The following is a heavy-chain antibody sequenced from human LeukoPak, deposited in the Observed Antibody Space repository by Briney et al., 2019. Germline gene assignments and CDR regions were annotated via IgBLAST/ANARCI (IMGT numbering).Heavy chain of an antibody. CDR1: GFIFSGYS. V-gene: IGHV3-21*01. CDR2: ISSSSGYI. J-gene: IGHJ4*02. Sequence: GGSLRLSCAASGFIFSGYSMNWVRQTPGKGLEGVSSISSSSGYINYADSVKGRFTVSRDNAKNSLYLQMNSLRAEDTAVYYCARDSGYCSSTGCYVHYFDYWGQGTLVTVSS. CDR3: ARDSGYCSSTGCYVHYFDY. D-gene: IGHD2-2*01.